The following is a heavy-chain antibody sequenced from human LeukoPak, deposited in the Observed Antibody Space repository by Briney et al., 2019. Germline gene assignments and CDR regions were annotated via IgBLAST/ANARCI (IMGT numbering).Heavy chain of an antibody. CDR3: ARDGGSRYYDSSGYYLHRWYFDL. CDR2: ISNSSSTI. J-gene: IGHJ2*01. D-gene: IGHD3-22*01. V-gene: IGHV3-11*04. Sequence: GGSLRLSCAASGFTFSDYYMSWVRQAPGKGLEWVSYISNSSSTIYYADSVKGRFTISRDNAKNSLYLQMNSLRAEDTAVYYCARDGGSRYYDSSGYYLHRWYFDLWGRGTLVTVSS. CDR1: GFTFSDYY.